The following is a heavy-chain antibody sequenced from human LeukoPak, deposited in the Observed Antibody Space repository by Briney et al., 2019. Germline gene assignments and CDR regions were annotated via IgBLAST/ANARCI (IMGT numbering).Heavy chain of an antibody. CDR2: FDSQDGKT. CDR3: ATYSTSWYRRDYYYYYMDV. D-gene: IGHD6-13*01. V-gene: IGHV1-24*01. J-gene: IGHJ6*03. CDR1: GYSLTDLP. Sequence: ASVKVSCKVSGYSLTDLPMHWVRQAPGKGLEWMGGFDSQDGKTSYAQKFQGGVTMTEDTSTDTAYMELSSLTSEDTALYYCATYSTSWYRRDYYYYYMDVWGKGTTVTVSS.